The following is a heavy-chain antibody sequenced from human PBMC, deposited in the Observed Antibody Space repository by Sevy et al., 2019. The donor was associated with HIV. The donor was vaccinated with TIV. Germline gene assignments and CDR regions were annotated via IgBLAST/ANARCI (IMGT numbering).Heavy chain of an antibody. CDR2: TYYRSKWYN. Sequence: SQTLSLTCAISGDSVSSNSAAWNWIRQSPSRGLEWLGRTYYRSKWYNDYAVSVKSRITINPDTSKNQFSLQLNSVTPEDTAVYYCAREAYDSSGYTDAFDIWGQGTMVTVSS. V-gene: IGHV6-1*01. D-gene: IGHD3-22*01. J-gene: IGHJ3*02. CDR1: GDSVSSNSAA. CDR3: AREAYDSSGYTDAFDI.